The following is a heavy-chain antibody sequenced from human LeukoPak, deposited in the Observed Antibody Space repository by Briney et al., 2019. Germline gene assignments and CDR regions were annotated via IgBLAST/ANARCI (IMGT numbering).Heavy chain of an antibody. J-gene: IGHJ4*02. CDR3: AKAAGQVVVAAHFDY. Sequence: GRSLRLSCAASGFTFSSYGVHWVRQAPGKGLEWVAVISYDGSNKYYADSVKGRFTISRDNSKNTLYLQMNSLRAEDTAVYYCAKAAGQVVVAAHFDYWGQGTLVTVSS. V-gene: IGHV3-30*18. D-gene: IGHD2-15*01. CDR1: GFTFSSYG. CDR2: ISYDGSNK.